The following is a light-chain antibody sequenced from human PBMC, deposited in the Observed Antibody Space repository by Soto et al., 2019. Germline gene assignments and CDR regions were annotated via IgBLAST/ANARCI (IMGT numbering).Light chain of an antibody. V-gene: IGLV1-40*01. CDR1: SSNIGAGYD. Sequence: QTVVTQPPSVSGAPGQTVAISCTGSSSNIGAGYDVHWYQQHPGTAPRLLIYVNNNRPSGVPDRFSGSKSGTSASLAITGLQAEDEADYYCQSFDSSLNWVFGGGTKVTVL. J-gene: IGLJ3*02. CDR2: VNN. CDR3: QSFDSSLNWV.